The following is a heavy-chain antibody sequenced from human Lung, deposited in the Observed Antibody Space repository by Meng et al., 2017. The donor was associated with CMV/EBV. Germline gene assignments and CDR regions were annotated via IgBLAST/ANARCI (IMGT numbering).Heavy chain of an antibody. CDR3: ARVHRQYYYDGMDV. Sequence: GEXXTISCAASGFTFSSYWMHWVRQAPGKGLVWVSRINSDGSSTSYADSVKGRFTISRDNAKNTVYLQMNSLRAEDTAVYNCARVHRQYYYDGMDVWGQGTAVTVSS. J-gene: IGHJ6*01. V-gene: IGHV3-74*01. CDR2: INSDGSST. CDR1: GFTFSSYW.